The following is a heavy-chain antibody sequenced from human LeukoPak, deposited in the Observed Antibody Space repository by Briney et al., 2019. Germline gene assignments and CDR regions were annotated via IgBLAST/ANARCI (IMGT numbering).Heavy chain of an antibody. CDR1: GFTFSSYA. CDR3: AKDKGSGYYHGPSEIDY. V-gene: IGHV3-23*01. J-gene: IGHJ4*02. CDR2: ISGSGGST. Sequence: GGSLRLSCAASGFTFSSYAMSWVRQAPGKGLEWVSAISGSGGSTYYADSVKGRFTISRDNSKNTLYLQMNSLRAEDTAVYYCAKDKGSGYYHGPSEIDYWGQGTLVTVSS. D-gene: IGHD3-22*01.